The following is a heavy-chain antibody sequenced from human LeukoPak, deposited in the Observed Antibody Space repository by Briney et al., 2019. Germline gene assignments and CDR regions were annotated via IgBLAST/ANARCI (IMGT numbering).Heavy chain of an antibody. V-gene: IGHV4-39*01. Sequence: EWIGSIYYSGTTYYNPSLKSPVTISVDTSKNQFFLKLSSVTAADTAVYYCVIGYNYEQYWGQGTLVTVSS. CDR2: IYYSGTT. CDR3: VIGYNYEQY. D-gene: IGHD5-24*01. J-gene: IGHJ4*02.